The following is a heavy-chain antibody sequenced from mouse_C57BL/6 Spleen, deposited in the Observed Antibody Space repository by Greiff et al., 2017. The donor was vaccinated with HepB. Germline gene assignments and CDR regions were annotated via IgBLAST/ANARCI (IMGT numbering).Heavy chain of an antibody. CDR3: ARKDYYGVGAY. CDR1: GYTFTSYW. J-gene: IGHJ3*01. V-gene: IGHV1-50*01. D-gene: IGHD1-2*01. CDR2: IDPSDSYT. Sequence: QVQLQQPGAELVKPGASVKLSCKASGYTFTSYWMQWVKQRPGQGLEWIGEIDPSDSYTNYNQKLKGKATLTVDTSASTAYMQLSSLTSEDSAVYYCARKDYYGVGAYWGQGTLVTVSA.